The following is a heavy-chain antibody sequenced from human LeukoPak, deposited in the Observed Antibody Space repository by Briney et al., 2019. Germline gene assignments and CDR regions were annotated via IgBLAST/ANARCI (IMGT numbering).Heavy chain of an antibody. V-gene: IGHV4-59*01. Sequence: SVTLSFTCTVSGGSISSYYWSWIRQPPGKGLEWIGYIYYSGSTNYNPSLKSRVTISVDTSKNQFSLKLSSVTAADTAVYYCARRSDGYNLWGQGTLVTVSS. D-gene: IGHD5-24*01. CDR2: IYYSGST. J-gene: IGHJ5*02. CDR3: ARRSDGYNL. CDR1: GGSISSYY.